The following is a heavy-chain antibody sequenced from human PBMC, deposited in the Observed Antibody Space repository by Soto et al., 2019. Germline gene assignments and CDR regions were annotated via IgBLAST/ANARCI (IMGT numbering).Heavy chain of an antibody. V-gene: IGHV4-59*01. CDR2: IYYSGST. CDR1: GGSISSYY. Sequence: SETLSLTCTVPGGSISSYYWSWIRQPPWKGLEWIGYIYYSGSTNYNPSLKSRVTISVETSKNQFSLKLSSVTAADTAVYYCARVRWTVAGPGHFDYWGQGTLVTVSS. CDR3: ARVRWTVAGPGHFDY. D-gene: IGHD6-19*01. J-gene: IGHJ4*02.